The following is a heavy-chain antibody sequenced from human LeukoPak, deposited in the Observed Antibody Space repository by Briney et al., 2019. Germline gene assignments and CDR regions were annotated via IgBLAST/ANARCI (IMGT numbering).Heavy chain of an antibody. D-gene: IGHD1-26*01. V-gene: IGHV1-2*02. CDR1: GYTFTGYY. J-gene: IGHJ4*02. CDR2: INPNSGGT. Sequence: PGASVKVSCKASGYTFTGYYLHWVRQAPGQGLEWMGWINPNSGGTNYAQKFQGRVTMTRDTSISTAYMELNRLRSDDTAVYYCATFAGEHQAPFDYWGQGTLVTVSS. CDR3: ATFAGEHQAPFDY.